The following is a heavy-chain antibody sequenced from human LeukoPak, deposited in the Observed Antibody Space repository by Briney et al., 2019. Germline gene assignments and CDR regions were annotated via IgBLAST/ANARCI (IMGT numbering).Heavy chain of an antibody. J-gene: IGHJ4*02. CDR3: ATRYCSRTNCYAFDD. CDR2: ISSTSTYK. V-gene: IGHV3-21*01. CDR1: GFTFSNYS. Sequence: GGSLRLSCAASGFTFSNYSMNWVRQAPGKGLEWVSSISSTSTYKYYADSVKGRFTISRDNAKNSLYLQMNSLRAEDTAVYYCATRYCSRTNCYAFDDWGQGTLVTVSS. D-gene: IGHD2-2*01.